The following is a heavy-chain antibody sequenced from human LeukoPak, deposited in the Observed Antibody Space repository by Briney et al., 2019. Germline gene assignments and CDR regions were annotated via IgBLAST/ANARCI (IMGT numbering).Heavy chain of an antibody. J-gene: IGHJ6*03. CDR2: IRSKAYGGTT. V-gene: IGHV3-49*03. Sequence: GGSLRLSCTASGFTFGDYAMSWFRQAPGKGLEWVGFIRSKAYGGTTEYAASVKGRFTISRDDSKSIAYLQMNSLKTEDTAVYYCTRDRVDIAATTIYYYYYMDVWGKGTTVTVSS. D-gene: IGHD5-12*01. CDR1: GFTFGDYA. CDR3: TRDRVDIAATTIYYYYYMDV.